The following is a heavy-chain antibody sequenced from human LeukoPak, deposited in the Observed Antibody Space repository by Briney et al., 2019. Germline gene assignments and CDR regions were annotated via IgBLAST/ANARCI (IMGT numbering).Heavy chain of an antibody. CDR2: INPNSGGT. CDR3: ARVAAEVVGVPGAIGFGWLRRDYYYMDV. Sequence: ASVKVSCKASGYTFTGYYMHWVRQAPGQGLEWMGWINPNSGGTNYAQKFQGRVTMTRDMSTSTVYMELSSLRSEDTAVYYCARVAAEVVGVPGAIGFGWLRRDYYYMDVWGKGTTVIASS. CDR1: GYTFTGYY. D-gene: IGHD2-2*02. J-gene: IGHJ6*03. V-gene: IGHV1-2*02.